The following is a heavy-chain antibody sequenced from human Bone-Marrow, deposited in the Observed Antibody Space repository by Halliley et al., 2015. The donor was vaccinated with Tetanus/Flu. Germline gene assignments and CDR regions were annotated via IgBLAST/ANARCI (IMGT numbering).Heavy chain of an antibody. D-gene: IGHD3-10*01. CDR2: IRESGDRT. CDR1: GFTFTNYA. V-gene: IGHV3-23*01. CDR3: AREIGSSGIYYADY. Sequence: CAASGFTFTNYAMTWVRRAPGKGLEWVSAIRESGDRTFYTDSVKGRFTVSRDNSKSTLFLQMHSLRLDDTAVYYCAREIGSSGIYYADYWGQGALVTVTS. J-gene: IGHJ4*02.